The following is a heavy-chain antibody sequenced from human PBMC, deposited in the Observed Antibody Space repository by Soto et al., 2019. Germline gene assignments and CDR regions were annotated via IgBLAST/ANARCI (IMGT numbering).Heavy chain of an antibody. Sequence: QVQLVQSGAEVKKPGSSVKVSCKASGGTFSSYTISWVRQAPGQGLEWMGRIIPILGIANYAQKFQGRVTITADKSTSTAYMELSSLRSEDTAVYYCARAGYGNDPASYYFDYWGQGTLVTVSS. CDR2: IIPILGIA. CDR1: GGTFSSYT. CDR3: ARAGYGNDPASYYFDY. J-gene: IGHJ4*02. V-gene: IGHV1-69*02. D-gene: IGHD3-9*01.